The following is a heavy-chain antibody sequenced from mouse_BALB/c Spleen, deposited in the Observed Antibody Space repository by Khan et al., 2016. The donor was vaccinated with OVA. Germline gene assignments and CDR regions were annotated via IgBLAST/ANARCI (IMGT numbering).Heavy chain of an antibody. V-gene: IGHV3-2*02. CDR2: ISYSGNT. CDR3: ARTARINY. D-gene: IGHD1-2*01. J-gene: IGHJ2*01. CDR1: GYSITSGYG. Sequence: VQLQQSGPGLVKPSQSLSLTCTVTGYSITSGYGWNWIRQFPGNKLEWMGYISYSGNTNYNPSLKSRISITRDTSKNQFFLQLNSVTTEDTATYYCARTARINYWGQGTTLTVSS.